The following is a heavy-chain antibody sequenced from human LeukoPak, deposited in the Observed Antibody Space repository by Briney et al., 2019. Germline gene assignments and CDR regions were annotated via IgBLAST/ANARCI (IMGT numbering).Heavy chain of an antibody. CDR3: AREYNWNAFDY. D-gene: IGHD1-20*01. CDR1: GFTFSNYW. V-gene: IGHV3-7*03. J-gene: IGHJ4*02. CDR2: IKPDGSEK. Sequence: GGSLRLSCAASGFTFSNYWMSWVRQAPGKGLEWVANIKPDGSEKSYVDSVKGRFTISRDNAKNSLYLQMNSLRAEDTAVYYCAREYNWNAFDYWGQGTLVTVSS.